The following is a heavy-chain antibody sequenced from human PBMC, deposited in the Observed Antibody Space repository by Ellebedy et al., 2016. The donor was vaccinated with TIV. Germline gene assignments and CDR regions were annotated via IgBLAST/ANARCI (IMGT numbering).Heavy chain of an antibody. CDR2: ISSNGGST. V-gene: IGHV3-64*04. J-gene: IGHJ4*02. Sequence: GGSLRLXXAASGFTFSSYWMHWVRQAPGKGLEYVSAISSNGGSTYYADSVKGRFTISGDNAKNSLYLQMNSLRAEDTAVYYCARDRVTHDYWGQGTLVTVSS. D-gene: IGHD4-23*01. CDR1: GFTFSSYW. CDR3: ARDRVTHDY.